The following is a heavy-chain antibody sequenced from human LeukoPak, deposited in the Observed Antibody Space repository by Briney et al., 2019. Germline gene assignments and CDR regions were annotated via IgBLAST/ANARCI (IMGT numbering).Heavy chain of an antibody. Sequence: GGSLRLSCAASGFTFSSYSMNWVRQAPGKGLEWVSSISSSSSYIYYADSVKGRFTISRDNAKNSLYLQMNSLRAEDAAVYYCARRRSASSGLDYWGQGTLVTVSS. J-gene: IGHJ4*02. CDR2: ISSSSSYI. D-gene: IGHD3-22*01. V-gene: IGHV3-21*04. CDR1: GFTFSSYS. CDR3: ARRRSASSGLDY.